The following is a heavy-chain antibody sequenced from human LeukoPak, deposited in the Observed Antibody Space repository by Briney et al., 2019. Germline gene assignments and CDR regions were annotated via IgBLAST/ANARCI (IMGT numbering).Heavy chain of an antibody. Sequence: GGSLRLSCAASGFAFSNYAMHWVRQAPGKGLQWVAVISYDGTKKYYADSLKGRFTISRDNSKNTLYLRMNSLGTEDTAVYYCAIGDGLGELSSSFDHWGQGTLVTVSS. CDR2: ISYDGTKK. D-gene: IGHD3-16*02. V-gene: IGHV3-30*04. J-gene: IGHJ4*02. CDR1: GFAFSNYA. CDR3: AIGDGLGELSSSFDH.